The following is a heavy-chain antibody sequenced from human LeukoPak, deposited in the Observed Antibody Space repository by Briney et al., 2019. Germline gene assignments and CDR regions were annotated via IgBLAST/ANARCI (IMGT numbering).Heavy chain of an antibody. J-gene: IGHJ4*02. CDR1: GFIFNNYP. CDR2: ISYDGSDK. D-gene: IGHD3-22*01. V-gene: IGHV3-30*04. CDR3: IRSDSNGYYDPYYFDY. Sequence: GGSLRLSCVASGFIFNNYPMHWVRQAPGKGPEWVAVISYDGSDKYYADAVKGRFTISRDNSKNTLYLQMNSLRAEDTAVYYCIRSDSNGYYDPYYFDYWGQGTLVTVSS.